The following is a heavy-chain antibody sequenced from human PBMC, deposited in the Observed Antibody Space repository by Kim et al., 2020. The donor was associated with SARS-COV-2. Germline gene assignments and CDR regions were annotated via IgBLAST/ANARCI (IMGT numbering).Heavy chain of an antibody. Sequence: GESLKISCKGSGYSFTSYWISWVRQMPGKGLEWMGRIDPSDSYTNYSPSFQGHVTISADKSISTAYLQWSSLKASDTAMYYCARHGVKPESSSWYSLGGMDVWGQGTTVTVSS. V-gene: IGHV5-10-1*01. CDR2: IDPSDSYT. CDR1: GYSFTSYW. J-gene: IGHJ6*02. CDR3: ARHGVKPESSSWYSLGGMDV. D-gene: IGHD6-13*01.